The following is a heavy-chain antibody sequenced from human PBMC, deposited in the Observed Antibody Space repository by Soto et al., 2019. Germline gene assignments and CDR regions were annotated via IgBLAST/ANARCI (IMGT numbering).Heavy chain of an antibody. CDR1: GFTFSNFP. D-gene: IGHD4-4*01. Sequence: TGGSLRLSCAGSGFTFSNFPLHWVRQAPGKGLEWVAVISFDGANKYYADSVKGRFALSRDNSKNTVFLQMNSLRRDDTAIYYCARPTLVTTRYFQHWGQGTQVTVSS. J-gene: IGHJ1*01. CDR3: ARPTLVTTRYFQH. CDR2: ISFDGANK. V-gene: IGHV3-30*09.